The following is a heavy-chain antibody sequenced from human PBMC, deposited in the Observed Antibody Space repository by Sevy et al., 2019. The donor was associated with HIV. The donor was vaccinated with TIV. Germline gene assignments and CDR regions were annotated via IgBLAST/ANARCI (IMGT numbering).Heavy chain of an antibody. CDR1: GGSISSSSYY. D-gene: IGHD3-10*01. CDR2: IYYSGST. J-gene: IGHJ6*02. V-gene: IGHV4-39*01. CDR3: ARPFPYGSGSYEVGGMDV. Sequence: SETLSLTRTVSGGSISSSSYYWGWIRQPPGKGLEWIGSIYYSGSTYYNPSLKSRVTISVDTSKNQFSLKLSSVTAADTAVYYCARPFPYGSGSYEVGGMDVWGQGTTVTVSS.